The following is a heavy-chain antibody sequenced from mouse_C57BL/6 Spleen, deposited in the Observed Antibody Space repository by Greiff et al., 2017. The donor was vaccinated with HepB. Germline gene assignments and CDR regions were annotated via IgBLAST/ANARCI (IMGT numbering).Heavy chain of an antibody. CDR2: IDPEDGET. CDR1: GFNIKDYY. CDR3: ATGSSHWYFDV. D-gene: IGHD1-1*01. J-gene: IGHJ1*03. V-gene: IGHV14-2*01. Sequence: VQLQQSGAELVKPGASVKLSCTASGFNIKDYYMHWVKQRTEQGLEWIGRIDPEDGETKYAPKFQSKATITADTSSNTAYLQLSSRTSEDTAVYYCATGSSHWYFDVWGTGTTVTVSS.